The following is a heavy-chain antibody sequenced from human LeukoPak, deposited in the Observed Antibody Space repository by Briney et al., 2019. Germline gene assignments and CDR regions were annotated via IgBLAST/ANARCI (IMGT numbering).Heavy chain of an antibody. CDR1: GYTFTGYY. J-gene: IGHJ4*02. CDR3: ARGDRSAWYLPYDY. Sequence: ASVKVSCKASGYTFTGYYMHWVRQAPGQGLEWMGWINPNSGGTNYAQTFQGRVTMTRDTSISTAYMELSRLRSDDTAVFYCARGDRSAWYLPYDYWGQGTLVTVSS. V-gene: IGHV1-2*02. D-gene: IGHD6-19*01. CDR2: INPNSGGT.